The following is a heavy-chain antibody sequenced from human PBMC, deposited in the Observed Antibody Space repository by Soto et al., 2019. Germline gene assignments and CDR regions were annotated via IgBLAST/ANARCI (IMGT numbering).Heavy chain of an antibody. Sequence: QVQLVESGGGVVQPGRSLRLSCAASGFTFSNYGMHWVRQAPGKGLEWVAFILYDGSDKYFADSVKCRFIISRDNSKNTLDLQMNSLRAEDTAVYYCAKDRIVMIRGVMNYYGMDVWGQGPTVTVSS. D-gene: IGHD3-10*01. CDR3: AKDRIVMIRGVMNYYGMDV. J-gene: IGHJ6*02. V-gene: IGHV3-30*18. CDR1: GFTFSNYG. CDR2: ILYDGSDK.